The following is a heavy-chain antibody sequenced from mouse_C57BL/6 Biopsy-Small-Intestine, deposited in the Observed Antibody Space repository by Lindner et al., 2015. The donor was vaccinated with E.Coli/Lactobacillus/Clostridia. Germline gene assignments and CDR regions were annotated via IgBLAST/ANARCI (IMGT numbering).Heavy chain of an antibody. CDR2: ILPESGII. CDR1: GYTFTGYW. J-gene: IGHJ4*01. V-gene: IGHV1-9*01. CDR3: AKWYDGGMDY. Sequence: VQLQESGTELMKPGASVKLSCKSTGYTFTGYWIEWVKQRPGHGLEWIGEILPESGIINYNEKFKDKATFTADTSSNTAYMQLSSLTAEDSAIYYCAKWYDGGMDYWGQGTSVTVSS. D-gene: IGHD2-14*01.